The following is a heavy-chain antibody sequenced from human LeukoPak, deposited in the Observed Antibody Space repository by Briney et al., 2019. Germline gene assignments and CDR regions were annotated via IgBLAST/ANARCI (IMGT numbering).Heavy chain of an antibody. J-gene: IGHJ4*02. Sequence: GGSLRLSCAASGFTFSSYWMHWVRQAPGKGLVWVSHINSDGSTTNYADSVKGRFTISSDNAKNTLYLQMNSLRAEDTAVYYCARGIGSGWYLDWGQGTLVTVSS. CDR2: INSDGSTT. D-gene: IGHD6-19*01. V-gene: IGHV3-74*01. CDR1: GFTFSSYW. CDR3: ARGIGSGWYLD.